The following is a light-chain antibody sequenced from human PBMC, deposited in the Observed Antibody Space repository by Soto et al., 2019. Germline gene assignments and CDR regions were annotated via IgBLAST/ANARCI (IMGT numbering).Light chain of an antibody. J-gene: IGLJ1*01. CDR2: EVS. CDR3: SAFATSRAYV. V-gene: IGLV2-14*01. CDR1: SRDVGAYNY. Sequence: SVLTQPASVSGCHGQSITVSCTGTSRDVGAYNYVSWYQQQSVKAPKLLIHEVSSRPAGVSDRISGSKSGNTASRTISRLQDEYEADYYCSAFATSRAYVFGIGTEVTVL.